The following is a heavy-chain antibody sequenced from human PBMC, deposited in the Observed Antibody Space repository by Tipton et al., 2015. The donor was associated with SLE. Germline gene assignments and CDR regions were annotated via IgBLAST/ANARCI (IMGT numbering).Heavy chain of an antibody. CDR1: GGSVSGYF. J-gene: IGHJ4*02. V-gene: IGHV4-34*01. D-gene: IGHD6-19*01. Sequence: TLSLTCAVSGGSVSGYFWSWIRQSPGTGLGWLGEINHGGGTNYNPSLKSRVTILKDTSKNKISLNLRSVTAADTAVYYYARGRIAVASNHFEYWGQGTLVTVSS. CDR3: ARGRIAVASNHFEY. CDR2: INHGGGT.